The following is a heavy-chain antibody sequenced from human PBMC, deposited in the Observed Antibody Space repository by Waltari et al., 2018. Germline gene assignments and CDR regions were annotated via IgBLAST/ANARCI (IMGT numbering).Heavy chain of an antibody. CDR3: PIQLWLRGGMDV. Sequence: QLQLQESGPGLVKPSETLSLTCTVSGGSISSSSYYWGWIRQPPGKGLEWIGGICYSGSTYYNPSLKSRVTISVDTSKNQFSLKLSSVTAADTAVYYCPIQLWLRGGMDVWGQGTTVTVSS. V-gene: IGHV4-39*01. CDR1: GGSISSSSYY. CDR2: ICYSGST. J-gene: IGHJ6*02. D-gene: IGHD5-18*01.